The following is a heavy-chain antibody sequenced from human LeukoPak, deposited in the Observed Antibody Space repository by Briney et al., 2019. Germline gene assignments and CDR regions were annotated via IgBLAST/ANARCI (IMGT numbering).Heavy chain of an antibody. V-gene: IGHV4-34*01. D-gene: IGHD6-19*01. CDR1: GGSFSGYY. Sequence: SETLSLTCAVYGGSFSGYYWSWIRQPPGKGLEWIGEINHSGSTNYNPSLKSRVTTSVDTSKNQFSLKLSSVTAADTAVYYCARWAVFYYYYYYGMDVWGQGTTVTVSS. CDR2: INHSGST. CDR3: ARWAVFYYYYYYGMDV. J-gene: IGHJ6*02.